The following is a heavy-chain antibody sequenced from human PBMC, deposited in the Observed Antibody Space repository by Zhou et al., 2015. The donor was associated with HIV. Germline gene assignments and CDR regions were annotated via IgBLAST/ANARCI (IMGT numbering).Heavy chain of an antibody. CDR2: ISWNSGSI. Sequence: EVQLVESGGGLVQPGRSLRLSCAASGFTFDDYAMHWVRQAPGKGLEWVSGISWNSGSIGYADSVKGRFTISRDNAQNSLYLQMNSLRAEDTALYYCAKDIRSKWLDRRIRDYYYYGMDVWGQGP. V-gene: IGHV3-9*01. CDR3: AKDIRSKWLDRRIRDYYYYGMDV. D-gene: IGHD6-19*01. CDR1: GFTFDDYA. J-gene: IGHJ6*02.